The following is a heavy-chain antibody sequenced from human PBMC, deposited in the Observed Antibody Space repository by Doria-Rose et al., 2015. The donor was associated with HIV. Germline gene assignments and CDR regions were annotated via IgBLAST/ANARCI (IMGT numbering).Heavy chain of an antibody. V-gene: IGHV3-21*01. J-gene: IGHJ4*02. CDR2: ISSTSAYI. Sequence: VQLQESGGGLVRPGGSLRLSCATSGFTFSSHRINWVRQAPGKGLEWVSSISSTSAYINYAGSVRGRFTISRVNARNSLYLQVDILRAEDTAIYYCATGVTLDYWGQGTLVTVSS. CDR1: GFTFSSHR. D-gene: IGHD3-10*01. CDR3: ATGVTLDY.